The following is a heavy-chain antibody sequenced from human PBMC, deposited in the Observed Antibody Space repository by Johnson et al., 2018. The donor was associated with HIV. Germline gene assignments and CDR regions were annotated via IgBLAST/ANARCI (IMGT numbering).Heavy chain of an antibody. V-gene: IGHV3-53*01. CDR3: ARDTTTVDLGAFDI. CDR1: GFTVSSNY. D-gene: IGHD4-23*01. CDR2: IYSGGGT. J-gene: IGHJ3*02. Sequence: VKLVESVGGLIQPGGSLRLSCAASGFTVSSNYMSWVRQAPGKGLEWVSLIYSGGGTYYADSVKGRFTISRDNSKNTLYLQMNSLRAEDTAVYYCARDTTTVDLGAFDIWGQGTMVTVSS.